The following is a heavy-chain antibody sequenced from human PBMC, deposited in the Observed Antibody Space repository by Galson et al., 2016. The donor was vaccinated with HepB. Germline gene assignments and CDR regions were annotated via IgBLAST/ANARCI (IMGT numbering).Heavy chain of an antibody. CDR1: GFTFSSYS. Sequence: SLRLSCAASGFTFSSYSMNWVRQAPGKGLEWVSYISSSSSTIYYADSVKGRFTISRDNAKNSLYLQMNSLRDEDTAVYYCASSPAYFWSGSYVSKYYYYGMDVWGQGTTVTVSS. CDR2: ISSSSSTI. CDR3: ASSPAYFWSGSYVSKYYYYGMDV. V-gene: IGHV3-48*02. J-gene: IGHJ6*02. D-gene: IGHD3-3*01.